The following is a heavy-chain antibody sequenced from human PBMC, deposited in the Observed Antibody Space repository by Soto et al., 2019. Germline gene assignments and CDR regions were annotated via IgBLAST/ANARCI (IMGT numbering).Heavy chain of an antibody. V-gene: IGHV1-69*01. CDR1: GGTFSSYR. D-gene: IGHD6-13*01. Sequence: QVQLVQSGAEVKKTGSSVRVSCKASGGTFSSYRLNWLRQAPGHGLEWVGGIVPIRRAAEYAQGFQGRVTITADETTRTSYMEHRSLKSQDTAVYYCVRDSGAKLSSSWGQGTLVTVSS. CDR3: VRDSGAKLSSS. J-gene: IGHJ4*02. CDR2: IVPIRRAA.